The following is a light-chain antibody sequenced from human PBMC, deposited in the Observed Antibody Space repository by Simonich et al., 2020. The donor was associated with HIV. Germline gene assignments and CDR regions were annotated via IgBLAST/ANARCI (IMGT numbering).Light chain of an antibody. V-gene: IGKV1-5*03. Sequence: DIQMTQSPSTLSASVGDRVTITCRASQSISSWLAWYQQKPGKAPNLLIYKASNLETGVPSRFSGSGSGTEFTLTISSLQPDDFATYYCQQYNSYSVTFGGGTKVEI. J-gene: IGKJ4*01. CDR2: KAS. CDR1: QSISSW. CDR3: QQYNSYSVT.